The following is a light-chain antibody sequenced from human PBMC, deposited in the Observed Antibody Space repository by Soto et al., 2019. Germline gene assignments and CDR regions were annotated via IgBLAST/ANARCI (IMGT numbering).Light chain of an antibody. J-gene: IGKJ5*01. V-gene: IGKV3-15*01. CDR2: AAF. CDR1: QSVNNY. Sequence: EIVMPQSPGTLSVSPGERATLSCRAGQSVNNYLAWYQQKPGQGPRLLIYAAFTRATGIPARFSGSGSGTEFTLTINSLQSEDSAVYYCQQYDKWPITFGQGTQVEVK. CDR3: QQYDKWPIT.